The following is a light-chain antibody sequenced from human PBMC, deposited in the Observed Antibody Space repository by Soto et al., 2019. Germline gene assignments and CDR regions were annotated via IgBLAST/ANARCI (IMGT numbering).Light chain of an antibody. CDR2: GAS. Sequence: EIVMTQTPATLSVSPGERDTLSCRASQSVSSNLAWYQQKPGQAPRLLIYGASTGATGIPARFSGSGSGTEFTLTISSLQSEDFAVYYCQQYNNWPYTFGQGTKLEIK. CDR1: QSVSSN. V-gene: IGKV3-15*01. J-gene: IGKJ2*01. CDR3: QQYNNWPYT.